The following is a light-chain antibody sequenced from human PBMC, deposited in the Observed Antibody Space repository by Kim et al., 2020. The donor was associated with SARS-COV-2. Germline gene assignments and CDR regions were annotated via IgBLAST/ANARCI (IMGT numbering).Light chain of an antibody. CDR2: QDT. J-gene: IGLJ2*01. CDR3: QTWDSTSVV. V-gene: IGLV3-1*01. CDR1: KLEDKY. Sequence: SYELTQPPSMSVSPGQTASITCSGDKLEDKYACWYQQKPGQSPVLVIYQDTKRPSGIPERFSGSNSGNTATLTISGTQAMDEADYYCQTWDSTSVVFGGGTQLTVL.